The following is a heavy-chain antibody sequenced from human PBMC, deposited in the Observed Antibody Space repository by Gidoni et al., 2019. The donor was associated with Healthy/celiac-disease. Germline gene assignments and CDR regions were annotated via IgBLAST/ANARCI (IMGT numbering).Heavy chain of an antibody. CDR1: GYTFTSYD. CDR3: ARGIGNYDFWSGYYKVGWFDP. CDR2: MNPNSGNT. Sequence: QVQLVQSGAEVKKPGASVKVSCKASGYTFTSYDINWVRQATGQGLEWMGWMNPNSGNTGYAQKFQGRVTITRNTSISTAYMELSSLRSEDTAVYYCARGIGNYDFWSGYYKVGWFDPWGQGTLVTVSS. J-gene: IGHJ5*02. V-gene: IGHV1-8*03. D-gene: IGHD3-3*01.